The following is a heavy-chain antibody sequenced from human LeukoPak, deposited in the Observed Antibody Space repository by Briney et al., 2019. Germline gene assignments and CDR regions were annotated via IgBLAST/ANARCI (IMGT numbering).Heavy chain of an antibody. J-gene: IGHJ3*02. CDR1: GFTFSSYS. V-gene: IGHV3-48*04. CDR3: ARDESDAFDI. Sequence: PGGSLRLSCAASGFTFSSYSMNWVRQAPGKGLEWVSYISSSGSTIYYADSVKGRFTISRDNAKNSLYLQMNSLRAEDTAVYYCARDESDAFDIWGQGTMVTVSS. CDR2: ISSSGSTI.